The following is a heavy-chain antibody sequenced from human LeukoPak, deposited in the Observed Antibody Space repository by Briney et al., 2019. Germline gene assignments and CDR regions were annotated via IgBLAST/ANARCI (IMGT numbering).Heavy chain of an antibody. Sequence: GGSLRLSCAASGFTFNTYAMSWVRQAPGKGLEWVSAISSSGGSTFHADSVKGRFTISRDNSKNTLYLQMNSLKAEDTAVYYCAKSDTAMATGYFDYWGQGTLVTVSS. V-gene: IGHV3-23*01. CDR1: GFTFNTYA. J-gene: IGHJ4*02. CDR3: AKSDTAMATGYFDY. CDR2: ISSSGGST. D-gene: IGHD5-18*01.